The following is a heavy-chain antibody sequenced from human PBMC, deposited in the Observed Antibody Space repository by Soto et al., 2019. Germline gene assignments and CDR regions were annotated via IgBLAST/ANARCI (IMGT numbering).Heavy chain of an antibody. CDR3: AKPLPHLFMTTVTGGDY. CDR1: GFTFSSYA. D-gene: IGHD4-17*01. J-gene: IGHJ4*02. CDR2: ISGSGGST. V-gene: IGHV3-23*01. Sequence: PGGSLRLSCAASGFTFSSYAMSWVRQAPGKGLEWVSAISGSGGSTYYADSVKGRFTISRDDSKNTLYLQMNSLRAEDTAVYYCAKPLPHLFMTTVTGGDYWGQGTLVTVSS.